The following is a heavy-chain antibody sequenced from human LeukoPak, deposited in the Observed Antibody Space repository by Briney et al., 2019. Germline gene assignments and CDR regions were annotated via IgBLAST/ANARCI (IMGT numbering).Heavy chain of an antibody. CDR2: INAGNGNT. CDR3: ARARPGIAVANRGYNWFDP. D-gene: IGHD6-19*01. Sequence: ASVKVSCKASGYTFTSYAMHWVRQAPGQRLEWMGWINAGNGNTKYSQKFQGRVTITRDTSASTAYMELSSLRSEDTAVYYCARARPGIAVANRGYNWFDPWGQGTLVTVSS. V-gene: IGHV1-3*01. J-gene: IGHJ5*02. CDR1: GYTFTSYA.